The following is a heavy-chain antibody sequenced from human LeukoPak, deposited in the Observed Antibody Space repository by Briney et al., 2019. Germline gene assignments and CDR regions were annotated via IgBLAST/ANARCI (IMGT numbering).Heavy chain of an antibody. CDR1: GGSISSSSYY. D-gene: IGHD3-22*01. J-gene: IGHJ6*03. CDR3: ARAKYYYDSSGYSPFYYYYYMDV. CDR2: IYYSGST. V-gene: IGHV4-39*07. Sequence: SETLSLTCTVSGGSISSSSYYWGWIRQPPGTGLEWIGSIYYSGSTYYNPSLKSRVTISVDTSKNQFSLKLSSVTAADTAVYYCARAKYYYDSSGYSPFYYYYYMDVWGKGTTVTISS.